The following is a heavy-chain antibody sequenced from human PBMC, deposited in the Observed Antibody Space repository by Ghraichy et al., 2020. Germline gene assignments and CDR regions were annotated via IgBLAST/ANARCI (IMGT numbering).Heavy chain of an antibody. D-gene: IGHD1-20*01. CDR3: TTDQVGYNWNPNVGGMDV. CDR1: GFTFSNAW. CDR2: IKSKTDGGTT. J-gene: IGHJ6*02. V-gene: IGHV3-15*01. Sequence: GGSLRLSCAASGFTFSNAWMSWVRQAPGKGLEWVGRIKSKTDGGTTDYAAPVKGRFTISRDDSKNTLYLQMNSLKTEDTAVYYCTTDQVGYNWNPNVGGMDVWGQGTTVTVSS.